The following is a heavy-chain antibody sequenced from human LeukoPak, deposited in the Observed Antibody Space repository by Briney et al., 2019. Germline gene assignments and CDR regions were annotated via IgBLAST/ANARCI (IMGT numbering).Heavy chain of an antibody. V-gene: IGHV3-33*01. J-gene: IGHJ4*02. CDR2: IWYDGSNK. D-gene: IGHD3-10*01. CDR1: GFTFSSYG. Sequence: SGGSLRLSCAASGFTFSSYGMHWVRQAPGKGLEWVAVIWYDGSNKYYADSVKGRFTISRDNSKNTLYLQMNSLRAEDTAVYYCARGSGNYYNRLDYWGQGTLVTVSS. CDR3: ARGSGNYYNRLDY.